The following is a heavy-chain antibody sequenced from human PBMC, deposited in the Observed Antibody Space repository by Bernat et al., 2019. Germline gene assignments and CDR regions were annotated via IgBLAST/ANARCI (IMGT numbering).Heavy chain of an antibody. Sequence: EVQLSESGGGLVQPGGSLRLSCAASGFTFSSYAMNWVRQAPGKGLEWVSGISGSGGSTNYADSVKGRFTISRDNSKNTVYLQMNNQRGEDTAVYYCAKDPQIYLGYWFDPWGQGTLVTVSS. J-gene: IGHJ5*02. V-gene: IGHV3-23*01. CDR1: GFTFSSYA. CDR2: ISGSGGST. CDR3: AKDPQIYLGYWFDP. D-gene: IGHD2-2*02.